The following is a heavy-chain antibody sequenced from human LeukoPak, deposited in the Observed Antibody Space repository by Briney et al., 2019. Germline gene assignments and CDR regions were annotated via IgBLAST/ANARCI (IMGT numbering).Heavy chain of an antibody. CDR2: IYYSGST. V-gene: IGHV4-59*08. CDR3: ARARSSSWPRFAFDI. D-gene: IGHD6-13*01. CDR1: GGSISSYY. Sequence: PSETLSLTCTVSGGSISSYYWSWIRQPPGKGLEWIGYIYYSGSTNYNPSLKSRVTISVDTSKNQFSLKLSSVTAADTAVYYCARARSSSWPRFAFDIWGQGTMVTVSS. J-gene: IGHJ3*02.